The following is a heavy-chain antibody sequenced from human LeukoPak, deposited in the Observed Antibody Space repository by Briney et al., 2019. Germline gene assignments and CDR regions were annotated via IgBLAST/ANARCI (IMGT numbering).Heavy chain of an antibody. CDR1: GGSISSYY. Sequence: TSETLSLTCTVSGGSISSYYWSWIRQPAGKGLEWIGRIYTSGSTNYNPSLKSRVTMSVDTSKNQFSLKLSSVIAADTAVYYCAXXXXXIVARNYYYYYMDVWGKGTTVTISS. CDR2: IYTSGST. CDR3: AXXXXXIVARNYYYYYMDV. V-gene: IGHV4-4*07. D-gene: IGHD5-12*01. J-gene: IGHJ6*03.